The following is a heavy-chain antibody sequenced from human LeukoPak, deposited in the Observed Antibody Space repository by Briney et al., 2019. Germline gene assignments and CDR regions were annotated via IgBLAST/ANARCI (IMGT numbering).Heavy chain of an antibody. CDR3: ATNRSLREYWVGFDS. V-gene: IGHV1-69*13. CDR1: GDIFNSFA. CDR2: VNPLFGAP. Sequence: GASVKVSCKAPGDIFNSFALNWVRQAPGQGLEWMGGVNPLFGAPNYAQRFQGRVTITADESTGTAYMELTSLRSEDAAVYFCATNRSLREYWVGFDSWGQGTLVIVSS. D-gene: IGHD2/OR15-2a*01. J-gene: IGHJ4*02.